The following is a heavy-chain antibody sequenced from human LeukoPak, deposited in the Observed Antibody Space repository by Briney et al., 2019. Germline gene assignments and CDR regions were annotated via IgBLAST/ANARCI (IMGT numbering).Heavy chain of an antibody. Sequence: SETLSLTCTVSGYSISSGYYWGWIRQPPGKGLEWIGSIYHSGSTYYNPSLKSRVTISVDTSKNQFSLKLSSVTAADTAVYYCARDSFIAAYNWFDPWGQGTLVTVSS. D-gene: IGHD6-13*01. CDR3: ARDSFIAAYNWFDP. CDR2: IYHSGST. CDR1: GYSISSGYY. V-gene: IGHV4-38-2*02. J-gene: IGHJ5*02.